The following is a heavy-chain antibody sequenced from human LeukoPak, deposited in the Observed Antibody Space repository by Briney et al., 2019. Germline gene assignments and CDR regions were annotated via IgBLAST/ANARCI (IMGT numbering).Heavy chain of an antibody. Sequence: PGGSLRLSCAASGFTFSSYAMHWVRQAPGKGLGWVAVISYDGSNKYYADSVKGRFTISRDNSKNTLYLQMNSLRAEDTAVYYCARAGYDFWSGYYRGNYYYMDVWGKGTTVTVSS. V-gene: IGHV3-30*04. D-gene: IGHD3-3*01. CDR3: ARAGYDFWSGYYRGNYYYMDV. CDR2: ISYDGSNK. CDR1: GFTFSSYA. J-gene: IGHJ6*03.